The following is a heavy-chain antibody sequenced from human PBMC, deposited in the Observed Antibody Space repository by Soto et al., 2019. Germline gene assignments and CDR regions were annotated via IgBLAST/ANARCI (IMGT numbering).Heavy chain of an antibody. CDR1: GGTFSSYA. CDR3: ARLWVTFGYYYYGMDV. Sequence: SVKVPCKASGGTFSSYAISWVRQAPGQGLEWMGGLIPIFGTANYAQKSQGRVTITADESTSTAYMELSSLRSEDTAVYYCARLWVTFGYYYYGMDVWGQGTTVTVSS. V-gene: IGHV1-69*13. J-gene: IGHJ6*02. D-gene: IGHD3-16*01. CDR2: LIPIFGTA.